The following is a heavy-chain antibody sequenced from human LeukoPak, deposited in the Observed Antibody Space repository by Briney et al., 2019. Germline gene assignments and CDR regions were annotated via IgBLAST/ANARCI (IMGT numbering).Heavy chain of an antibody. Sequence: SETLSLTCTVSGYSITSGYYWGWIRPTPEKGLEWIASMYHSGGTYYNPSLKSRVTISVDTSKNQLSLNLRSVTAADTAVYYCARILWTVDYWGQGTLVTVSS. J-gene: IGHJ4*02. CDR3: ARILWTVDY. D-gene: IGHD2-21*01. CDR2: MYHSGGT. CDR1: GYSITSGYY. V-gene: IGHV4-38-2*02.